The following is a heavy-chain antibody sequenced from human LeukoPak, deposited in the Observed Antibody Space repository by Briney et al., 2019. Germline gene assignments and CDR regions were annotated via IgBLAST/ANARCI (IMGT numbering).Heavy chain of an antibody. J-gene: IGHJ3*02. CDR3: AREKGNAFDI. V-gene: IGHV3-NL1*01. Sequence: QTGRSLRLSCAASGFTFSNYGMHWVRQAPGKGLEWVSVIYSGDSTYYADSVKGRFTSSRDNSKNTLYLQMNSLRAEDTALYYCAREKGNAFDIWGQGTMVTVSS. D-gene: IGHD6-13*01. CDR2: IYSGDST. CDR1: GFTFSNYG.